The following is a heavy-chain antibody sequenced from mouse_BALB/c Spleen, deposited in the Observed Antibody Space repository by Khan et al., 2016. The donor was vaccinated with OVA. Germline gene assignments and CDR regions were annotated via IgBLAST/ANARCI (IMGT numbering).Heavy chain of an antibody. CDR2: IWSGGIT. D-gene: IGHD2-4*01. Sequence: QVQLKQSGPGLVQPSQSLSITCTVSGFSLTSYGVHWVRQSPGKGLEWLGVIWSGGITDYSAAFISRLSISKDNSKSQGFFKMNSLQANDTARYYWARNYDYDEGREDWGKGTLGTGSA. CDR3: ARNYDYDEGRED. CDR1: GFSLTSYG. J-gene: IGHJ3*01. V-gene: IGHV2-2*02.